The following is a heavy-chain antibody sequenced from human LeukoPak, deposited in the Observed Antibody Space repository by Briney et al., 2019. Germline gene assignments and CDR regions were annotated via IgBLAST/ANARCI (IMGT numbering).Heavy chain of an antibody. CDR3: ARHFGSGFDRWFDP. CDR2: ISYSGNT. J-gene: IGHJ5*02. V-gene: IGHV4-61*05. CDR1: GGSISSRSYY. Sequence: PSETLSLTCTVSGGSISSRSYYWGWIRQPPGKGLEWIGYISYSGNTNYNPSLKSRVTISIDTSKNQFSLKLNSVTAADTAVYYCARHFGSGFDRWFDPWGQGSLVIVSS. D-gene: IGHD5-12*01.